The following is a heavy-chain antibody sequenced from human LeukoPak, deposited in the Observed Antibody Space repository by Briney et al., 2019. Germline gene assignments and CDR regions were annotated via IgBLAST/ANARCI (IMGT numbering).Heavy chain of an antibody. CDR1: GFTFSEYA. V-gene: IGHV3-23*01. D-gene: IGHD6-19*01. Sequence: GGSLRLSCVGSGFTFSEYAMNWVRQTPGKGLEWISSLGARGDIFYADSVQGRFTISRDNSNNAAHLQMNSLRPEDTAIYYCAKRGPGPVAGGYDFWGQGTLVTVSS. CDR3: AKRGPGPVAGGYDF. J-gene: IGHJ4*02. CDR2: LGARGDI.